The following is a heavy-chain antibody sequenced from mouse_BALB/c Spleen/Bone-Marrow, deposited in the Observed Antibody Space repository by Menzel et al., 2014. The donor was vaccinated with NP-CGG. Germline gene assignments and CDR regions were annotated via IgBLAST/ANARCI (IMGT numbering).Heavy chain of an antibody. Sequence: EVKLQESGGGLVQPGGSLKLSCAASGFDFSRYWMSWVRQAPGKGLEWIGEINPDSSTINYTPSLKDKFIISRDNAKNTLYLQVSKVRSEDTALYYCARRGNFSPYYAMDYWGQGTSVTVSS. CDR2: INPDSSTI. CDR1: GFDFSRYW. CDR3: ARRGNFSPYYAMDY. J-gene: IGHJ4*01. D-gene: IGHD2-1*01. V-gene: IGHV4-1*02.